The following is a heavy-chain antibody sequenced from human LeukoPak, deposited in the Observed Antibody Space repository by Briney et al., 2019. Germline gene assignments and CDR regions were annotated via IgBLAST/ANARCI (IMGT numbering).Heavy chain of an antibody. CDR1: GFTFSSYS. CDR3: AREAHNYYMDV. Sequence: GGSLRLSCAASGFTFSSYSMNWVRQAPGKGLEWVSSISSSSSYIYYADSVKGRFTISRDNAKNPLYLQMNSLRAEDTAVYYCAREAHNYYMDVWGKGTTVTVSS. J-gene: IGHJ6*03. V-gene: IGHV3-21*01. CDR2: ISSSSSYI.